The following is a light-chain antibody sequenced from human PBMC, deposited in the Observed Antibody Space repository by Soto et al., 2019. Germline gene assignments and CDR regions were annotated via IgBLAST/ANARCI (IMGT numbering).Light chain of an antibody. CDR3: QSYDASLSGSGV. CDR2: DNT. V-gene: IGLV1-40*01. CDR1: NSNFETLYN. J-gene: IGLJ1*01. Sequence: QSVLTQPPSVSGAPGQTVTISCTGSNSNFETLYNVHWYQHLPGTAPKLLVYDNTNRPSGVPARFSGSKSGTSASLAITGLQAEDEGVYYCQSYDASLSGSGVFGDGTKVTVL.